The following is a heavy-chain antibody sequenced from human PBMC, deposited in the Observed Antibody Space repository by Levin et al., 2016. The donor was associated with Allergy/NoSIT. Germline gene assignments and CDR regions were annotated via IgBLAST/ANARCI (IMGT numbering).Heavy chain of an antibody. CDR2: ISSSGSTI. Sequence: GGSLRLSCAASGFTFSDYYMSWIRQAPGKGLEWVSYISSSGSTIYYADSVKGRFTISRDNAKNSLYLQMNSLRAEDTAVYYCARDTLYYYDSSGYRVFDYWGQGTLVTVSS. D-gene: IGHD3-22*01. V-gene: IGHV3-11*01. CDR3: ARDTLYYYDSSGYRVFDY. J-gene: IGHJ4*02. CDR1: GFTFSDYY.